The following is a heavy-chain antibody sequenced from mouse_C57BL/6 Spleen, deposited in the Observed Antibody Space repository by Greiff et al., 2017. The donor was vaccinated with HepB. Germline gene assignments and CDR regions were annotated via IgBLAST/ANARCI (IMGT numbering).Heavy chain of an antibody. D-gene: IGHD2-5*01. V-gene: IGHV1-42*01. CDR2: INPSTGGT. J-gene: IGHJ1*03. CDR3: ASNSNYPDWYFDV. Sequence: EVKVVESGPELVKPGASVKISCKASGYSFTGYYMNWVKQSPEKSLEWIGEINPSTGGTTYNQKFKAKATLTVDKSSSTAYMQLKSLTSEDSAVYYCASNSNYPDWYFDVWGTGTTVTVSS. CDR1: GYSFTGYY.